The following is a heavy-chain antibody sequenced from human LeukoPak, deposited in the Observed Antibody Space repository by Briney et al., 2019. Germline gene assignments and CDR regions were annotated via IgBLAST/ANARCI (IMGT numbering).Heavy chain of an antibody. J-gene: IGHJ6*02. CDR3: ARHGGDCSGGSCYSDYYYGMDV. D-gene: IGHD2-15*01. CDR1: GGSISSYY. Sequence: SETLSLTRTVSGGSISSYYWSWIRQPPGKGLEWIGYIYYSGSTNYNPSLKSRVTISVDTSKNQFSLKLSSVTAADTAVYYCARHGGDCSGGSCYSDYYYGMDVWGQGTTVTVSS. CDR2: IYYSGST. V-gene: IGHV4-59*08.